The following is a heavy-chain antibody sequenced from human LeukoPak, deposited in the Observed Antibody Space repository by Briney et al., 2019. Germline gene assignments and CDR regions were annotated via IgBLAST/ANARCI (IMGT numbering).Heavy chain of an antibody. J-gene: IGHJ3*02. CDR3: ARSVTGYCTSTSCYAAPDAFDI. D-gene: IGHD2-2*03. CDR2: IYYSGAT. Sequence: SETLSLTCTVSGGSISSYLWSWIRQPPGKGLEWVGYIYYSGATNYNPSLKSRVTISVDMSENQFSLKLSSVTAADTAVYYCARSVTGYCTSTSCYAAPDAFDIWGQGTMVTVSS. V-gene: IGHV4-59*01. CDR1: GGSISSYL.